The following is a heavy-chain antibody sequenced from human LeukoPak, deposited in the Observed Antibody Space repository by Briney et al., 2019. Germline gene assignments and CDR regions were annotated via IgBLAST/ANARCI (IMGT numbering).Heavy chain of an antibody. CDR3: ARDGLRPPFVGGMDV. CDR2: IKQDGSEK. D-gene: IGHD5-18*01. V-gene: IGHV3-7*03. J-gene: IGHJ6*04. CDR1: GFTFSSYW. Sequence: GGSLKLSCAASGFTFSSYWMSWVRQAPGKGLEWVANIKQDGSEKYYVDSVKGRFTISRDNAKNSLYLQMNSLRAGDTAVYYCARDGLRPPFVGGMDVWGKGTTVTVSS.